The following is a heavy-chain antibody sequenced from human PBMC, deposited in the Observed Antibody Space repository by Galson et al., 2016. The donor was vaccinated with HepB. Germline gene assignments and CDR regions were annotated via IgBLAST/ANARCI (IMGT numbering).Heavy chain of an antibody. CDR2: IGYSGDL. CDR3: ARASHYNILAGLDT. V-gene: IGHV4-31*11. CDR1: GGSVRSGGFY. Sequence: TLSLTCAVSGGSVRSGGFYWNWVRHHPGKGLEWIGYIGYSGDLLYNPSLKGRVVISLEASTNRFSLKLTSVTVADTAVYFCARASHYNILAGLDTWGQGTLLSVSS. D-gene: IGHD3-9*01. J-gene: IGHJ5*02.